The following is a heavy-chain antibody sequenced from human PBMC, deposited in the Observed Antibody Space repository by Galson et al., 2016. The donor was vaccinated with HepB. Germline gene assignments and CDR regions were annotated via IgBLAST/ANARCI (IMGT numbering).Heavy chain of an antibody. Sequence: SVKVSCKASGYTFTDYGFSWVRQAPGQGLEWLGWISAYNGNTNYAQKLQDRVIMTTDTSTTTVYMELRSLRSEDTAVYYCARDPLFCSGGTCYRDAYHCPDYWGHGTLVTVSS. CDR3: ARDPLFCSGGTCYRDAYHCPDY. V-gene: IGHV1-18*01. CDR1: GYTFTDYG. CDR2: ISAYNGNT. D-gene: IGHD2-15*01. J-gene: IGHJ4*01.